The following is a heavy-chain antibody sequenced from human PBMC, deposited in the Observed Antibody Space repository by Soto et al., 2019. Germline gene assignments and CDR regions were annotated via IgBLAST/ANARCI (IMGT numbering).Heavy chain of an antibody. CDR1: GYTFTSYA. V-gene: IGHV1-3*01. J-gene: IGHJ4*02. CDR3: ARVLVGATPVDY. Sequence: ASVKVSCKASGYTFTSYAMHWVRQAPGQRLEWMGWVNAGNGNTKYSQKFQGRVTITRDTSASTAYMELSSLRSEDTAVYYCARVLVGATPVDYWGQGTLVTVSS. D-gene: IGHD1-26*01. CDR2: VNAGNGNT.